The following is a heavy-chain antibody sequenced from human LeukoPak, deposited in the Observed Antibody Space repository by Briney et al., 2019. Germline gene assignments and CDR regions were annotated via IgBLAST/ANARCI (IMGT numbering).Heavy chain of an antibody. CDR1: GGSISSSSYY. D-gene: IGHD2-2*01. Sequence: KPSETLSLTCTVSGGSISSSSYYWGWIRQPPGKGLEWIGSSYYSGTTYYNPSLKSRVTISVDTSKNQFSLKLSSVTAADTAVYYCARHKGCSSTSCYWGTQRNLFDPWGQGTLVTVSS. CDR2: SYYSGTT. CDR3: ARHKGCSSTSCYWGTQRNLFDP. V-gene: IGHV4-39*01. J-gene: IGHJ5*02.